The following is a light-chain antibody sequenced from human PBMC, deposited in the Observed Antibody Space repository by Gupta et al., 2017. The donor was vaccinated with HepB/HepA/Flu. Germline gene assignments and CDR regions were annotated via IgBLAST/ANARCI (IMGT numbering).Light chain of an antibody. CDR3: QQDGTSSWT. V-gene: IGKV3-20*01. CDR1: QSVSSSY. J-gene: IGKJ1*01. CDR2: GAS. Sequence: EIVLSQSPGTLSLSPGERATLSCSASQSVSSSYFSWYQQKPGQAPRLLIYGASSRATGIPDRFSGSGSGTDFTLTISRLEPEDFAVYYCQQDGTSSWTFGQGTKVEIK.